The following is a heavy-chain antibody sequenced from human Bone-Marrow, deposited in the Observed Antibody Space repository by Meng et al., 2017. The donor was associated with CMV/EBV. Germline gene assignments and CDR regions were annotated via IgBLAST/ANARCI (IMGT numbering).Heavy chain of an antibody. CDR1: GFTFRGYV. D-gene: IGHD2-2*01. V-gene: IGHV3-30*09. CDR2: VSNDGSNK. J-gene: IGHJ5*02. Sequence: GGSLRLSCVGSGFTFRGYVMHWVRQAPGKGLEWVAGVSNDGSNKHIADSVKGRIAISRDNSKNTLYLQMNSLRAEDTAVYYCAKELIVVVPAANWFDPWGQGTLVTVSS. CDR3: AKELIVVVPAANWFDP.